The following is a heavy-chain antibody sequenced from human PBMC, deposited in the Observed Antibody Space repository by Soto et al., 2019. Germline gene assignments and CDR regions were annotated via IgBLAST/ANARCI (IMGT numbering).Heavy chain of an antibody. CDR3: ARKPAYSSGWYAFDI. CDR1: AYSFTSYW. D-gene: IGHD6-19*01. Sequence: EVQLVQSGTEVKKPGESLKISCKGSAYSFTSYWIGWVRQMPGKGLEWMGIIYPGDSDTRYSPSFQGQVTISADKSIXTAYRQWSSLKASDTAMYYCARKPAYSSGWYAFDIWGQGTMVTVSS. V-gene: IGHV5-51*01. CDR2: IYPGDSDT. J-gene: IGHJ3*02.